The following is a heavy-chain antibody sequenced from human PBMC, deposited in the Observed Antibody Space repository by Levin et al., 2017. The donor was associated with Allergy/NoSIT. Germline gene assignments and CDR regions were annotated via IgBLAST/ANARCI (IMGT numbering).Heavy chain of an antibody. J-gene: IGHJ5*02. CDR1: GGSISSSSYY. V-gene: IGHV4-39*01. CDR3: ARPARYGSGIGWFDP. Sequence: PSETLSLTCTVSGGSISSSSYYWGWIRQPPGKGLEWIGSIYYSGSTYYNPSLKSRVTISVDTSKNQFSLKLSSVTAADTAVYYCARPARYGSGIGWFDPWGQGTLVTVSS. D-gene: IGHD3-10*01. CDR2: IYYSGST.